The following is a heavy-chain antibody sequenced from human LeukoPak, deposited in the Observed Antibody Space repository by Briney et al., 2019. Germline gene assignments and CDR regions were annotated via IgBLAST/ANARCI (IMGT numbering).Heavy chain of an antibody. D-gene: IGHD3-22*01. CDR3: TTDYYYDSSGSYYTIDY. Sequence: ASVKVSCKVSGYTLTELSMHWVRQAPGKGLEWMGGFDPEDGETFYAQKFQGRVAMTKDTSTDTAYMELSSLRSEDTAVYYCTTDYYYDSSGSYYTIDYWGQGTLVTVSS. CDR2: FDPEDGET. J-gene: IGHJ4*02. V-gene: IGHV1-24*01. CDR1: GYTLTELS.